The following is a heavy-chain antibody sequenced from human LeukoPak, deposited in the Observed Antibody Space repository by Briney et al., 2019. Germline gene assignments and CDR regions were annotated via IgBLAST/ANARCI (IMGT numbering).Heavy chain of an antibody. V-gene: IGHV1-2*02. J-gene: IGHJ3*02. CDR1: GGTFSSYA. D-gene: IGHD3-3*01. Sequence: ASVKVSCKASGGTFSSYAISWVRQAPGQGLEWMGWMHPNSGGTNYAQKFQGRVTMTRDTSISTAYMDLSSLIFDDTAVYYCARHTTIFGVAIIDIWGQGTMVTVSS. CDR2: MHPNSGGT. CDR3: ARHTTIFGVAIIDI.